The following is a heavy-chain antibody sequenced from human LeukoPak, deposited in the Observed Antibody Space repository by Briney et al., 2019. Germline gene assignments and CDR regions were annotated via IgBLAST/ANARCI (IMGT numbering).Heavy chain of an antibody. CDR2: IKWNGGST. J-gene: IGHJ5*02. CDR3: ARDRQFWSGYSSAPHNWFDP. V-gene: IGHV3-20*04. Sequence: PGGSLRLSCAASGFTFDDYGMSWVRQAPGKGLEWVSGIKWNGGSTGYADSVKGRFTISRDNAKNSLYLQMNSLRAEDTALYYCARDRQFWSGYSSAPHNWFDPWGQGTLVTVSS. CDR1: GFTFDDYG. D-gene: IGHD3-3*02.